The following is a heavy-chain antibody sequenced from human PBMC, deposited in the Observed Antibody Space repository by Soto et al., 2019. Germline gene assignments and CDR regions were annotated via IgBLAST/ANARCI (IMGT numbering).Heavy chain of an antibody. CDR2: ISAYNGHT. V-gene: IGHV1-18*01. J-gene: IGHJ6*02. CDR1: GYTFTSYG. CDR3: ARVCGGDCSYYYGMDV. D-gene: IGHD2-21*02. Sequence: ASVKVSCKASGYTFTSYGISWVRQAPVQGLEWMGWISAYNGHTNYAQKLQGRVTMTTDTSTSTAYMKLRSLRSDDTAVYYCARVCGGDCSYYYGMDVWGQGPTVTVSS.